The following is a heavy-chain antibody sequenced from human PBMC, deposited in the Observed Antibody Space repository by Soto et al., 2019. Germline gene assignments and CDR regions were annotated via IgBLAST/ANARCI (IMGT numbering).Heavy chain of an antibody. V-gene: IGHV3-30*18. J-gene: IGHJ4*02. D-gene: IGHD6-13*01. CDR3: AKGASGGSSSWYEISKLDY. Sequence: GGSLRLSCAASGFTFSSYGMHWVRQAPGKGLEWVAVISYDGSNKYYADSVKGRFTISRDNSKNTLYLQMNSLRAENRAVYYCAKGASGGSSSWYEISKLDYWGQGTLVTVSS. CDR1: GFTFSSYG. CDR2: ISYDGSNK.